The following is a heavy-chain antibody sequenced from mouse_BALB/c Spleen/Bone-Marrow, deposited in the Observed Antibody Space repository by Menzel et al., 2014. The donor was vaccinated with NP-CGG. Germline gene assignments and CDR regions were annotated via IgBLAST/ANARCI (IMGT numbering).Heavy chain of an antibody. Sequence: QVQLQQSGAELVKPGASVKLSCKASGYTFISYYMYWVKQRPGQGLEWIGEINPSNGGTNFNEKFKSKATLTVDKSSSTAYMQLSSLTSEESAVYYCTRREYYRYDRAMDYWGQGTSVTVSS. CDR1: GYTFISYY. CDR2: INPSNGGT. D-gene: IGHD2-14*01. CDR3: TRREYYRYDRAMDY. J-gene: IGHJ4*01. V-gene: IGHV1S81*02.